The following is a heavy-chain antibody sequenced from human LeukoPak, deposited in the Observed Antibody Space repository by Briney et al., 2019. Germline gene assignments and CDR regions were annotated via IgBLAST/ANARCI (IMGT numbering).Heavy chain of an antibody. CDR1: GYSISSNYY. J-gene: IGHJ3*02. Sequence: SETLSLTCTVSGYSISSNYYWGWIRQPPGKGLEWIGSIYHSGNTYYNPSLKSRVTISVDTSKNQFSLKLSSVTAADTAVYYCATRLRIDAFDIWGQGTLVTASS. CDR2: IYHSGNT. CDR3: ATRLRIDAFDI. D-gene: IGHD4-17*01. V-gene: IGHV4-38-2*02.